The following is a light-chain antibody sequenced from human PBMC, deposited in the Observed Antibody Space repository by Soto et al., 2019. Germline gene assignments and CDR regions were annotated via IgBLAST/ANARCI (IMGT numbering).Light chain of an antibody. CDR2: GTS. J-gene: IGKJ2*01. Sequence: VLTQSPGTLSLSTGDGATLSCRASQSVSSSSFAWYQQKPGQAPRLLIFGTSARATGIPDRFRGSGSGTEFSLTITRLEPEDFAEYYCQQYGNSRFTFGRGTKLEIQ. CDR3: QQYGNSRFT. V-gene: IGKV3-20*01. CDR1: QSVSSSS.